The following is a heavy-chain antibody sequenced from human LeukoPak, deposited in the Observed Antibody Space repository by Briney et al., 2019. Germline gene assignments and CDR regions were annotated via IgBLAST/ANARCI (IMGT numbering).Heavy chain of an antibody. CDR1: GDSVSSNSAA. CDR2: TFYRSKWYN. CDR3: AREEESSGWSFDY. J-gene: IGHJ4*02. D-gene: IGHD6-19*01. Sequence: SPTLSLTCAISGDSVSSNSAAWNWIRQSPSRGLEWLGRTFYRSKWYNDYIVSVESRININPDTSKNQFSLQLKSVTPEDTAMYYCAREEESSGWSFDYWGQGNLWSVSS. V-gene: IGHV6-1*01.